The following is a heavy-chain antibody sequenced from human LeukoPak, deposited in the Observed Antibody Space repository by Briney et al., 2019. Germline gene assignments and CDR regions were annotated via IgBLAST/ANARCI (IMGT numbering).Heavy chain of an antibody. V-gene: IGHV1-69*04. J-gene: IGHJ4*02. Sequence: ASVKVSCQASRCTFSHYAISWVRQAPGQGLEWMGRIIPHLAIADYAQKLQGRVTITADKSTSTAYMEVSSLRSEDTAVYYCAIGSRIRYFAWPHTTGDYWGQGTLVTVSS. CDR1: RCTFSHYA. CDR3: AIGSRIRYFAWPHTTGDY. CDR2: IIPHLAIA. D-gene: IGHD3-9*01.